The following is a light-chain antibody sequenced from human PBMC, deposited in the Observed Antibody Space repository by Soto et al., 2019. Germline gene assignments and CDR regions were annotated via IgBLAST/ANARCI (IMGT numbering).Light chain of an antibody. CDR2: EVS. Sequence: QCAPPQPASVSGPPGQAITISCSRTTNDDGGYNYVSWYQQHAGKATKLVIFEVSSRPPGVSHRFSGSKSGNTASLTISAPQTEDEADYFCNSYTSSATRPYVFGSGTTVTV. CDR1: TNDDGGYNY. V-gene: IGLV2-14*01. J-gene: IGLJ1*01. CDR3: NSYTSSATRPYV.